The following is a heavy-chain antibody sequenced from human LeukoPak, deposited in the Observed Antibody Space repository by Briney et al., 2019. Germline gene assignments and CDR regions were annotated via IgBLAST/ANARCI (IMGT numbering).Heavy chain of an antibody. V-gene: IGHV3-23*01. D-gene: IGHD3-16*02. CDR2: MSGSGGTS. J-gene: IGHJ3*02. CDR1: GFTFTSYS. CDR3: AKGRTAVRNTFDI. Sequence: GGSLRLSCVASGFTFTSYSMSWVRQAPGKGLEWVSAMSGSGGTSAYADSVRGRFTISRDNSKNTLSLQMSSLRAEDTALYYCAKGRTAVRNTFDIWGQGTVVTVSS.